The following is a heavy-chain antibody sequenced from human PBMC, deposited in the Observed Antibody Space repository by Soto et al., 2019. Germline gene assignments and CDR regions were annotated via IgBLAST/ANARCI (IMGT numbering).Heavy chain of an antibody. CDR3: ARGAASKNSDSRSYYPHFDP. Sequence: PSETLSLTCSLYSGSLSGYYWSWIRQPPGKGLEWIGEISPSGTTNYSPSLKSRVSISIDTSKNQFSLKLTSLTAADTAVYYCARGAASKNSDSRSYYPHFDPWGQGTQVTVSS. CDR2: ISPSGTT. D-gene: IGHD3-22*01. V-gene: IGHV4-34*01. CDR1: SGSLSGYY. J-gene: IGHJ5*02.